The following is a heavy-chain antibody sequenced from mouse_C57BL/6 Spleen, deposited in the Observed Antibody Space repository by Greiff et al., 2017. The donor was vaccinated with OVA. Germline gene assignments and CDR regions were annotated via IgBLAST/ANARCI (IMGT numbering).Heavy chain of an antibody. D-gene: IGHD6-1*01. CDR3: ARDEATHVDY. CDR1: GFTFSDYY. J-gene: IGHJ2*01. CDR2: INYDGSST. V-gene: IGHV5-16*01. Sequence: EVLLVESEGGLVQPGSSMKLSCTASGFTFSDYYMAWVRQVPEKGLEWVANINYDGSSTYYLDSLKSRFIISRDNAKIIRYLQMSSLKSEDTATYYCARDEATHVDYWGQGTTLTVSS.